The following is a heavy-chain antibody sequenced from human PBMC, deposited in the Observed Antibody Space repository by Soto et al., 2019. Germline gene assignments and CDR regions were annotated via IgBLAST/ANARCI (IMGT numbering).Heavy chain of an antibody. CDR2: AYYSGST. Sequence: SETLSLTCTVSGKSVSTFYWSWIRQPPGKGLEWIGHAYYSGSTNYDPSLKSRVTISVDMSKNQVSLRLTSVTAADTAVYYCARGTDYTQIASYHYGMDVWGQGTSVTVSS. V-gene: IGHV4-59*02. J-gene: IGHJ6*02. CDR3: ARGTDYTQIASYHYGMDV. D-gene: IGHD4-4*01. CDR1: GKSVSTFY.